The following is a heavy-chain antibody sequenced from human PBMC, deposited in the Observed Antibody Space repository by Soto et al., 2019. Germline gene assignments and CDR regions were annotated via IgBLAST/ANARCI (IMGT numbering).Heavy chain of an antibody. V-gene: IGHV3-33*01. CDR2: MWYDGGNE. CDR1: GFSFSNYG. Sequence: VQLVESGGGVVQPGMSLRLSCAASGFSFSNYGVNWVRQAPGKGLEWVAVMWYDGGNEYYADSVKGRFTISRDNSKSTMYLQMNSLRVEDTAVYYCARGRVGAPPGTPWGQGTLVTVSS. D-gene: IGHD1-26*01. J-gene: IGHJ4*02. CDR3: ARGRVGAPPGTP.